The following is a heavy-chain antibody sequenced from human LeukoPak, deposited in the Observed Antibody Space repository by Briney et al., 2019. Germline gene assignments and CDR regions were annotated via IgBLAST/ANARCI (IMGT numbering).Heavy chain of an antibody. V-gene: IGHV3-21*01. CDR3: ARDITIFGVDHFDY. D-gene: IGHD3-3*01. J-gene: IGHJ4*02. CDR2: ISSSSSYI. CDR1: GFTFSSYS. Sequence: GGSLRLSCAASGFTFSSYSMNWVRQAPGKGLEWVSSISSSSSYIYYADSVKGRFTISRDNAKNSLYLQMNSLRAEDTAVHYCARDITIFGVDHFDYWGQGTLVTVSS.